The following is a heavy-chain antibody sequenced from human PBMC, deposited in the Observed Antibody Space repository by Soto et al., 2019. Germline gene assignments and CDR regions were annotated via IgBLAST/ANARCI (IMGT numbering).Heavy chain of an antibody. CDR3: AKPTVPSGRIAVAGPFDY. Sequence: GGSLRLSCAASGFTFSSFGMHWVRQAPGKGLEWVAVISYDGSNKYYADSVKGRFTISRDNSKNTLYLQMNSLRAEDTAVFYCAKPTVPSGRIAVAGPFDYWGQGTLVTVSS. V-gene: IGHV3-30*18. J-gene: IGHJ4*02. CDR2: ISYDGSNK. CDR1: GFTFSSFG. D-gene: IGHD6-19*01.